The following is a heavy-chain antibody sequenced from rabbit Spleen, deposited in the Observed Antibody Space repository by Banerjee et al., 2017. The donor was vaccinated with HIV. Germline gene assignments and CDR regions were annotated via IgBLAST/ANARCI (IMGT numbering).Heavy chain of an antibody. CDR2: IDAGGSGST. J-gene: IGHJ4*01. CDR1: GFSFSSSYD. CDR3: ARDTTNIDNRTYFRL. D-gene: IGHD1-1*01. V-gene: IGHV1S45*01. Sequence: QEQLVESGGGLVQPGASLTLTCTASGFSFSSSYDMCWVRQAPGKGLELVACIDAGGSGSTDYATWSKGRFSISKTSSTTVTLQMTSLTAADTATYFCARDTTNIDNRTYFRLWGQGTLVTVS.